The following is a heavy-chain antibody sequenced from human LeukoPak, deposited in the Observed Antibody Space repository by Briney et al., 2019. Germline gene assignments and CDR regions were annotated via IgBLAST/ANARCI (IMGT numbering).Heavy chain of an antibody. CDR2: IYYSGST. Sequence: PSETLSLTCTVSGGSISSYYWSWIRQPPGKGLEWIGYIYYSGSTNYNPSLKSRVTISVDTSKNQFSLKLSSVTAADTAVYYCARDPRIIHDSLPFDYWGQGTLVTVSS. J-gene: IGHJ4*02. D-gene: IGHD3-10*01. CDR1: GGSISSYY. CDR3: ARDPRIIHDSLPFDY. V-gene: IGHV4-59*12.